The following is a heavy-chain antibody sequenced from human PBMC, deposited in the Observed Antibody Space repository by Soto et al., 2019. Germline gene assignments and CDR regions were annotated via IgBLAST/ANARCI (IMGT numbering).Heavy chain of an antibody. CDR1: VYTFTSYG. D-gene: IGHD2-15*01. J-gene: IGHJ5*02. V-gene: IGHV1-18*01. CDR3: ARDLVLRYCSGGSCYLPFDP. Sequence: GASVKVSCTPSVYTFTSYGISWVRQAPGQGLEWMGWISAYNGNTNYAQKLQGRVTMTTDTSTSTAYMELRSLRSDDTAVYYCARDLVLRYCSGGSCYLPFDPWGQGTLVTASS. CDR2: ISAYNGNT.